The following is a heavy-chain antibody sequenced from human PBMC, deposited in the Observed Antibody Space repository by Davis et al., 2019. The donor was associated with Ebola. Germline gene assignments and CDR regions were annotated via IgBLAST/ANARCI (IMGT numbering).Heavy chain of an antibody. Sequence: MPGGSLRLSCAVYGGSFSGYYWSWIRQPPGKGLEWIGEINHSGSTNYNPSLKSRVTISVDTSKNQFSLKLSSVTAEDTAVYYCTTTTVTFDYWGQGTLVTVSS. V-gene: IGHV4-34*03. CDR1: GGSFSGYY. CDR3: TTTTVTFDY. J-gene: IGHJ4*02. CDR2: INHSGST. D-gene: IGHD4-17*01.